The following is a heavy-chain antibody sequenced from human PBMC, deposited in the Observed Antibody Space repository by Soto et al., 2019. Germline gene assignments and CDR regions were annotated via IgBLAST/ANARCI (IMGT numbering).Heavy chain of an antibody. CDR3: ARVKSSGWFGDFYYFDY. Sequence: GGSLRLSCAPSGFTFRDFAMIWVRQAPGKRLEWVSAISGSGETPYYADSVKGRFIISRDNFRNTLYLQMSSLRVEDTAVYYCARVKSSGWFGDFYYFDYWGQGTLVTVSS. CDR1: GFTFRDFA. D-gene: IGHD6-19*01. J-gene: IGHJ4*02. V-gene: IGHV3-23*01. CDR2: ISGSGETP.